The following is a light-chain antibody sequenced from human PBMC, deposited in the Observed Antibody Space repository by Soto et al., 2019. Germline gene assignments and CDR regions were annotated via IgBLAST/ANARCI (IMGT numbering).Light chain of an antibody. J-gene: IGLJ7*01. V-gene: IGLV2-14*01. Sequence: QSALTQPASVSGSPGQSITISCTGTSSDIGAYGYVSWYQQHPARAPKLIIYDVNDRPSGVSDRFSGSKSGNTASLTISGLQAEDEADYFCSSYTIASTHVLFGGGTQLTVL. CDR2: DVN. CDR1: SSDIGAYGY. CDR3: SSYTIASTHVL.